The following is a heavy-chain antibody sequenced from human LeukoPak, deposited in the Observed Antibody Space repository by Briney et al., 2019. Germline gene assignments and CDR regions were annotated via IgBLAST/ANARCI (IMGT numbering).Heavy chain of an antibody. Sequence: SETLSLTCTVSGGSMSSYYWSWIRQPPGKGLEWIGYIYYSGSTNYNPSLKSRVTISVDTSKNQFSLKLGSVTAADTAVYYCARSYGGNRWHGFDIWGQGTMVTVSS. D-gene: IGHD4-23*01. V-gene: IGHV4-59*01. CDR1: GGSMSSYY. J-gene: IGHJ3*02. CDR2: IYYSGST. CDR3: ARSYGGNRWHGFDI.